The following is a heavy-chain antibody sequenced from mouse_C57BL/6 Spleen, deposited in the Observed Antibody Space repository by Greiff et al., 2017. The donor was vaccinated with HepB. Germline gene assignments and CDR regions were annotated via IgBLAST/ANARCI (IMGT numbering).Heavy chain of an antibody. Sequence: EVQRVESGGGLVKPGGSLKLSCAASGFTFSSYAMSWVRQTPEKRLEWVATISDGGSYTYYPDNVKGRFTISRDNAKNNLYLQMSHLKSEDTAMYYCARDILDYWGQGTTLTVSS. CDR1: GFTFSSYA. V-gene: IGHV5-4*01. CDR3: ARDILDY. J-gene: IGHJ2*01. CDR2: ISDGGSYT.